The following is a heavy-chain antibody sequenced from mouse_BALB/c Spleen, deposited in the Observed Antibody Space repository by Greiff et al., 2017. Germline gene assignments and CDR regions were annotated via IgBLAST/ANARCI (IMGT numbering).Heavy chain of an antibody. CDR1: GYSITSDYA. Sequence: EVHLVESGPGLVKPSQSLSLTCTVTGYSITSDYAWNWIRQFPGNKLEWMGYISYSGSTSYNPSLKSRISITRDTSKNQFFLQLNSVTTEDTATYYCARQTFYAMDYWCQGTSGTVSS. CDR2: ISYSGST. CDR3: ARQTFYAMDY. J-gene: IGHJ4*01. V-gene: IGHV3-2*02.